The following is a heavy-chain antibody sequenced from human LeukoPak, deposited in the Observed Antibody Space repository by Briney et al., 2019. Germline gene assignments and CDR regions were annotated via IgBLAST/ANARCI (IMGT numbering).Heavy chain of an antibody. V-gene: IGHV3-30*02. J-gene: IGHJ4*02. D-gene: IGHD3-10*01. CDR1: GFTFSSYE. CDR2: IRYDGSNK. CDR3: ARDTGG. Sequence: GGSLRLSCAASGFTFSSYEMNWVRQAPGKGLEWVAFIRYDGSNKYYADSVKGRFTISRDNSKNTLYLQMNSLRAEDTAVYYCARDTGGWGQGTLVTVSS.